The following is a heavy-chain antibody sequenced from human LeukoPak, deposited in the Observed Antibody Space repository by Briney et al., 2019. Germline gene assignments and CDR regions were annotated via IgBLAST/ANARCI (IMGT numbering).Heavy chain of an antibody. CDR1: GFTFSSYW. J-gene: IGHJ4*02. CDR3: ARWGYDRHAEFDY. V-gene: IGHV3-7*01. Sequence: GGSLRLSCAASGFTFSSYWMSWVRKAPGKGLEWVANIKQDGSEKYYVDSVKGRFTISRDNAKNSLYLQMNSLRAEDTAVYYCARWGYDRHAEFDYWGQGTLVTVSS. D-gene: IGHD5-18*01. CDR2: IKQDGSEK.